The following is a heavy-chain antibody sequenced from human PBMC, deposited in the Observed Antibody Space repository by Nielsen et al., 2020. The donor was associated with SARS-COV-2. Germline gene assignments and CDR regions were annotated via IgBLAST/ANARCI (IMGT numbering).Heavy chain of an antibody. CDR1: GYTFTSYD. J-gene: IGHJ6*02. CDR3: ARDLVYYDSSGYYSSLYYYYYGMDV. CDR2: MNPNSGNT. D-gene: IGHD3-22*01. V-gene: IGHV1-8*01. Sequence: ASVKVSCKASGYTFTSYDINWVRQATGQGLEWMGWMNPNSGNTGYAQKFQGRVTMTRNTSISTAYMELSSLRSEDTAVYYCARDLVYYDSSGYYSSLYYYYYGMDVWGQGTTVTVSS.